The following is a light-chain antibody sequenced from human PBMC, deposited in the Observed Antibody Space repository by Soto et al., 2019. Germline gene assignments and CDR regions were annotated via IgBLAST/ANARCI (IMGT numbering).Light chain of an antibody. CDR1: QSVTSN. V-gene: IGKV3-15*01. CDR2: GAS. CDR3: QQYNNWPPSYT. Sequence: EIVMTQSPATLSVSPGERATLSCRASQSVTSNLAWYPQKPGQAPRLVIYGASTRATGIPARFSGSGSGTEFTLTITSLQSEDFALYYCQQYNNWPPSYTFGQGTKLEIK. J-gene: IGKJ2*01.